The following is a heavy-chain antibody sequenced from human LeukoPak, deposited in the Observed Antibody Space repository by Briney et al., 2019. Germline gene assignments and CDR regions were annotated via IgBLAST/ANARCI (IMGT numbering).Heavy chain of an antibody. CDR1: GYTFTSYG. V-gene: IGHV1-18*01. CDR2: ISADNGNT. D-gene: IGHD2-15*01. CDR3: ARDRCRGGSCAFDY. Sequence: ASVKVSCTASGYTFTSYGINWVRQAPGQGPGWMGWISADNGNTNYAQKLQGRVTMTTDTSTSTAYMELRSLRSDDTAVYYCARDRCRGGSCAFDYWGQGTLVTVSS. J-gene: IGHJ4*02.